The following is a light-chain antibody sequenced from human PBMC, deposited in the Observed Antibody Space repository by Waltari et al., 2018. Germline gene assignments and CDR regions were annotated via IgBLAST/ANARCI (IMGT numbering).Light chain of an antibody. J-gene: IGLJ2*01. V-gene: IGLV3-10*01. Sequence: SYELTQSPSVPVSPGQTAKLNCPGHALPHNYDYWYQQKLGQAPELVTFEDSQRPSGIPERFSGSSSGTMATLTISGAQVEDEADYYCYSTDISGDLEGAFGGGTKLTVL. CDR2: EDS. CDR1: ALPHNY. CDR3: YSTDISGDLEGA.